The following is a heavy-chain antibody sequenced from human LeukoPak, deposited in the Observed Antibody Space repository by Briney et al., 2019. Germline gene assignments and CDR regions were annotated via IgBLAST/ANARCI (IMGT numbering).Heavy chain of an antibody. V-gene: IGHV3-48*04. D-gene: IGHD3-22*01. J-gene: IGHJ4*02. CDR3: ARLSLYDPTDD. CDR2: ISSSGSTI. Sequence: PGGSLRLSCAASGFTFSSYSMNWVRQAPGKGLEWVSYISSSGSTIYYADSVKGRFTISRDNAKNSLYLQMNSLRAEDTAVYYCARLSLYDPTDDWGQGTLVTVSS. CDR1: GFTFSSYS.